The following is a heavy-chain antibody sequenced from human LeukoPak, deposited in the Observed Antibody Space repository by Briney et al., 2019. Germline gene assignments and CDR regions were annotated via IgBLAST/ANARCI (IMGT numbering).Heavy chain of an antibody. J-gene: IGHJ4*02. D-gene: IGHD1-26*01. CDR1: GYTFTGYY. CDR2: INPNNGGT. V-gene: IGHV1-2*06. CDR3: TRESGSYHGNDY. Sequence: GASVKVSCKASGYTFTGYYMHWVRQAPGQGLEWMGRINPNNGGTKYAQKFQGRVTMTGDTSISTAYMELSSLRSDDTAVYYCTRESGSYHGNDYWGQGTLVTVSS.